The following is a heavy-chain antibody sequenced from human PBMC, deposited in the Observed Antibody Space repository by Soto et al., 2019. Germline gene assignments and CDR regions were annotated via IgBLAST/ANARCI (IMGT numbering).Heavy chain of an antibody. V-gene: IGHV4-38-2*01. J-gene: IGHJ4*02. D-gene: IGHD6-13*01. Sequence: LSLTCAVSGYSISSGYYWGWIRQPPGKGLEWIGSIYHSGSTYYNPSLKSRVTISVDTSKNQFSLKLSSVTAADTAVYYCARWIAAAGTYFDYWGQGTLVTVSS. CDR2: IYHSGST. CDR1: GYSISSGYY. CDR3: ARWIAAAGTYFDY.